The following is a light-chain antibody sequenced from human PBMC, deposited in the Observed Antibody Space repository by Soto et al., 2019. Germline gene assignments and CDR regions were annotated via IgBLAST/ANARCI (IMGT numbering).Light chain of an antibody. J-gene: IGKJ1*01. CDR2: AAS. Sequence: EILWTQSPATLSLSLGDRATLSCRASQSITSYLTWYQQKPGKAPKLLIYAASTLQSGVPARFSGSGSGTDFTLTISSLQPEDFATYYCQQSYNTPLTFGQGTKVDIK. CDR1: QSITSY. V-gene: IGKV1-39*01. CDR3: QQSYNTPLT.